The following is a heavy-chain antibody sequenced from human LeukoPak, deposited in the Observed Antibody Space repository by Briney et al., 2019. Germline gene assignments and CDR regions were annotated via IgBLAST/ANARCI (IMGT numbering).Heavy chain of an antibody. Sequence: GGSLRLSCAASGFTFTSYAMTWVRQAPGEGLEWVSCISDSGGATYYADSVKGRFTISRDNAKNSLYLQMNSLRAEDTAVYYCARDPIAVAGTRYFDYWGQGTLVTVSS. J-gene: IGHJ4*02. V-gene: IGHV3-23*01. CDR3: ARDPIAVAGTRYFDY. CDR2: ISDSGGAT. D-gene: IGHD6-19*01. CDR1: GFTFTSYA.